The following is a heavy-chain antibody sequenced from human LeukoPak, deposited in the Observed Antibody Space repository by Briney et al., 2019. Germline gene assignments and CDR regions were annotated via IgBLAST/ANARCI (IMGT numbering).Heavy chain of an antibody. V-gene: IGHV4-59*08. Sequence: PSETLSLTCTVSGGSISSYYWSWIRQPPGKGLEWIGYIYYSGSTNYNPSLKSRVTISVDTSKNHFSLKLSSVTAADTAVYYCARLYDSSGYYYPFDYWGQGTLVTVSS. CDR2: IYYSGST. CDR1: GGSISSYY. CDR3: ARLYDSSGYYYPFDY. D-gene: IGHD3-22*01. J-gene: IGHJ4*02.